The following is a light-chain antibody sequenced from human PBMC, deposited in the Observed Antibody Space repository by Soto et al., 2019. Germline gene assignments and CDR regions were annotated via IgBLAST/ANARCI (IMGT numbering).Light chain of an antibody. J-gene: IGLJ3*02. V-gene: IGLV6-57*01. CDR1: SGRIASNY. CDR2: ENN. Sequence: NFMLTQPHSVSGSPGKTVTISCTRSSGRIASNYVQWYQQRPGSSPTTVICENNERPSGVPDRFSGSIDSSSNSASLTISGLETEDEADYYCQSYDDTNHWVFGGGTKVTVL. CDR3: QSYDDTNHWV.